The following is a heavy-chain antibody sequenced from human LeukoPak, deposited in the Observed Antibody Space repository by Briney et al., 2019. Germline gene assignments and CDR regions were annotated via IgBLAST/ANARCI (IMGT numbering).Heavy chain of an antibody. V-gene: IGHV3-23*01. D-gene: IGHD2-21*02. Sequence: GGSLRLSCAASGFTFSSYAMSWVRQAPGKGLEWVSAISGSGGSTYYADSVKGRFTISRDNSKNTLYLQMNSLRAEDTAVYYCSKDYSGLLLDYYGMDVWGQGTTVTVSS. CDR3: SKDYSGLLLDYYGMDV. CDR2: ISGSGGST. CDR1: GFTFSSYA. J-gene: IGHJ6*02.